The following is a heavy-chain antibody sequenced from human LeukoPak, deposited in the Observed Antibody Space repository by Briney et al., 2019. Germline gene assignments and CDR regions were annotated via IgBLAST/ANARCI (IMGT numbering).Heavy chain of an antibody. CDR2: IHNTGKT. J-gene: IGHJ6*03. V-gene: IGHV4-31*03. CDR3: ARKNDYGDSYYMDV. CDR1: GGSISSGSYY. D-gene: IGHD4-17*01. Sequence: SQTLSLTCTVSGGSISSGSYYWGWIRQHPGEGLEWIGYIHNTGKTDYNPSLKSRIIISLDTSKNRFSLRLSSVTAADTALYYCARKNDYGDSYYMDVWGKGTTVTVSS.